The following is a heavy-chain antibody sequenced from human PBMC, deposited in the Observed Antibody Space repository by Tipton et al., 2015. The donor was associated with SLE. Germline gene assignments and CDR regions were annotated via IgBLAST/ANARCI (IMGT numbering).Heavy chain of an antibody. Sequence: TLSLTCSVSGGSISFYYWSWIRQSAGRGLEWIGRIFTTVSANYNPSLKSRVTMSVDTSKNELSLRLTSVTAADTAVYYCATSDYGDYRESTFNIWGQGTLVTVSS. CDR3: ATSDYGDYRESTFNI. CDR1: GGSISFYY. V-gene: IGHV4-4*07. CDR2: IFTTVSA. J-gene: IGHJ3*02. D-gene: IGHD4-17*01.